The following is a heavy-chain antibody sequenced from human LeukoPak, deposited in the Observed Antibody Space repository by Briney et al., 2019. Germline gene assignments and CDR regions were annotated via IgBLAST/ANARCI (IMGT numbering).Heavy chain of an antibody. V-gene: IGHV3-23*01. CDR2: ISGSGGST. D-gene: IGHD6-6*01. CDR3: ARDPSRRGPPRYYFDY. Sequence: SGGSLRLSCAASGFTFSSYAMSWVRQAPGKGLEWVSAISGSGGSTYYADSVKGRFTISRDNSKNTLYLQMNSLRAEDTAVYYCARDPSRRGPPRYYFDYWGQGTLVTVSS. J-gene: IGHJ4*02. CDR1: GFTFSSYA.